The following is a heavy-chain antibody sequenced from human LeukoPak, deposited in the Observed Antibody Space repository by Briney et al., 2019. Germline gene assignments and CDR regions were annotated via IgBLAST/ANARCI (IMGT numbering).Heavy chain of an antibody. V-gene: IGHV4-59*08. D-gene: IGHD6-19*01. CDR3: ARHGTQWLRYPNFDY. J-gene: IGHJ4*02. Sequence: SETLSLTCTVSGGPISSYYGSWIRQPPGEGLECIGSIYYNGNTDYNPSLKSRVTISVDTSNNQFSLKLSSVTAADTAVYYCARHGTQWLRYPNFDYWGQGALVTVSS. CDR1: GGPISSYY. CDR2: IYYNGNT.